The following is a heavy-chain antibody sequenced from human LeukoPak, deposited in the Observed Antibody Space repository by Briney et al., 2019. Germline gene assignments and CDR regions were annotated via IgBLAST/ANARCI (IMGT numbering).Heavy chain of an antibody. V-gene: IGHV3-7*01. D-gene: IGHD3-3*01. CDR1: GFTFSSYW. CDR2: INHNGNVN. CDR3: AKDHYWSIDY. Sequence: PGGSLRLSCAASGFTFSSYWVNWARQAPGKGLEWVASINHNGNVNYYVDSVKGRFTISRDNAKNSLYLQMNSLRAEDTGVYYCAKDHYWSIDYWGRGTLVTVSS. J-gene: IGHJ4*02.